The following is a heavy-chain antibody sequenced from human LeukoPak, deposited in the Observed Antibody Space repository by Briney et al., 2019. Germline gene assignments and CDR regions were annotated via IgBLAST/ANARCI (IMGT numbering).Heavy chain of an antibody. CDR1: GVPLSGYYY. CDR2: VSSTGTP. Sequence: PSETLSLTCTVSGVPLSGYYYWTWIRQPAGKGLEWIGRVSSTGTPEYNPSLKSRVAISVDPSESRFFLTVSSVTAADTAVYYCARSADYGDYEYFLHWGQGTLVTVAS. CDR3: ARSADYGDYEYFLH. V-gene: IGHV4-61*02. D-gene: IGHD4-17*01. J-gene: IGHJ1*01.